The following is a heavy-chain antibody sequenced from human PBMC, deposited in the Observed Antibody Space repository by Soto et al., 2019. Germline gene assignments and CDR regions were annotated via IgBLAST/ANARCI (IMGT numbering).Heavy chain of an antibody. CDR3: ARDKLPLLWAGEPFDI. V-gene: IGHV3-21*01. D-gene: IGHD3-10*01. J-gene: IGHJ3*02. CDR1: GFTFSSYS. CDR2: ISSSSSYI. Sequence: EVQLVESGGGLVKPGGSLRLSCAASGFTFSSYSMNWVRQAPGKGLEWVSSISSSSSYIYYADSVKGRFTISRDNAKNSLYLQMNSLSAEDTAVYHCARDKLPLLWAGEPFDICGQGTMVTVSS.